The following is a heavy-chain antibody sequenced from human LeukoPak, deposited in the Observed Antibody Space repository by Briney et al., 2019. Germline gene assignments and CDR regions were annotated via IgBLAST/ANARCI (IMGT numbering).Heavy chain of an antibody. CDR3: TRGSLSGSSRDY. D-gene: IGHD1-26*01. CDR1: GYTFTGYD. Sequence: ASVRVSCKASGYTFTGYDINWVRQATGQGLEWMGWMNPNTGGTGYAQKFQGRVTMTRNSSIDTAYTELSGLRSEDTAVYYCTRGSLSGSSRDYWGQGTLLTVSS. CDR2: MNPNTGGT. J-gene: IGHJ4*02. V-gene: IGHV1-8*01.